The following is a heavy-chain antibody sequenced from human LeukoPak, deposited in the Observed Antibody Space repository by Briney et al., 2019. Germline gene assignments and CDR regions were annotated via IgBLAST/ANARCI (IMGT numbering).Heavy chain of an antibody. CDR2: INPNSGGT. V-gene: IGHV1-2*02. CDR3: SREDY. Sequence: ASVKVSCKASGYTFTDYYLHWVRQAPGQGLEWVGWINPNSGGTNYAQKFQGRVTMTRDTSISTVYMELSRLRSDDTAVYYCSREDYWSQGTLVTVSS. J-gene: IGHJ4*02. CDR1: GYTFTDYY.